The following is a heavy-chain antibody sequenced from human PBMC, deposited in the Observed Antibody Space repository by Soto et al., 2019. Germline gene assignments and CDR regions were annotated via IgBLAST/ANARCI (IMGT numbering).Heavy chain of an antibody. D-gene: IGHD2-15*01. Sequence: ASVKVSCKASGGSLSTNPISWVRQAPGQGLEWMGGTGSGTGPGNNAQKFQGRLTVTADKSTSTVYMELTNLSSEDTAVYYCARRGSGGFFRFFDSWGQGTLVTVSS. CDR2: TGSGTGPG. J-gene: IGHJ4*02. V-gene: IGHV1-69*06. CDR1: GGSLSTNP. CDR3: ARRGSGGFFRFFDS.